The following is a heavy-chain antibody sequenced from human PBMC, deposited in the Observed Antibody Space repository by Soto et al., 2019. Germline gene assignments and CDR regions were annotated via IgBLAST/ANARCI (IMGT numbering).Heavy chain of an antibody. CDR1: GFNFNNYG. J-gene: IGHJ4*02. Sequence: QVQLVESGGGVVQPGRSLRLSCQASGFNFNNYGMQWVRQAPGKGLEWVAVISYDGSNKYYADSVKGRFTISRDNSKNTLSLHLNTLRPEDTAVYHCAKDRVGGTFYTPLGFWGQGTLVTVSS. V-gene: IGHV3-30*18. D-gene: IGHD6-19*01. CDR3: AKDRVGGTFYTPLGF. CDR2: ISYDGSNK.